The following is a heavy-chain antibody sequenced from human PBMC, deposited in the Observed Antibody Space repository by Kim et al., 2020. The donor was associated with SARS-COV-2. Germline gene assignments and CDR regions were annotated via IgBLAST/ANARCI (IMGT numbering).Heavy chain of an antibody. CDR1: GYTFTGYH. Sequence: ASVKVSCKASGYTFTGYHLHWVRQAPGQGLEWMGWMNPKSGDTNYAQKFQGRVTMTRDTSISTAYMDLSRLRSDDTAVYYCAREVASSGFYSLDLYYFDYWGQGALVTVSS. J-gene: IGHJ4*02. V-gene: IGHV1-2*02. CDR3: AREVASSGFYSLDLYYFDY. CDR2: MNPKSGDT. D-gene: IGHD6-19*01.